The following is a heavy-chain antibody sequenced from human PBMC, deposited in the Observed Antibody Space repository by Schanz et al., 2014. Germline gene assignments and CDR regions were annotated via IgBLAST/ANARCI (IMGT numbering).Heavy chain of an antibody. Sequence: QVQLVESGGGLVKPGGSLRLSCAASGFIFNDYYMNWIRQAPGKGLEWLSYISRDGTTSYYADSVKGRFTISRDNPKNSLCLQMNSLRAEDTAVYYCARDLAGGGNDVWGQGTLVTVSS. V-gene: IGHV3-11*04. CDR3: ARDLAGGGNDV. J-gene: IGHJ4*02. CDR2: ISRDGTTS. CDR1: GFIFNDYY. D-gene: IGHD2-15*01.